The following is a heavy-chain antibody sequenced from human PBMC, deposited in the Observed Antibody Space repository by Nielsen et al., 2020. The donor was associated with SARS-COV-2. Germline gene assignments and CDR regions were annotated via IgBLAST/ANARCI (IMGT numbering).Heavy chain of an antibody. Sequence: PGKGLEWIGYIYYSGSTYYNPSLKSRVTISVDTSKNQFSLKLSSVTAADTAVYYCARVWVVYYYGSDYGMDVWGQGTTVTVSS. D-gene: IGHD3-10*01. CDR2: IYYSGST. CDR3: ARVWVVYYYGSDYGMDV. V-gene: IGHV4-30-4*01. J-gene: IGHJ6*02.